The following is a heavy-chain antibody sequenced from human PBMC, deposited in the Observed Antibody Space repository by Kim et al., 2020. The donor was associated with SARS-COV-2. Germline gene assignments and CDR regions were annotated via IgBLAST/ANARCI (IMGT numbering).Heavy chain of an antibody. D-gene: IGHD3-10*01. CDR3: ARHGRRSGSYYYYYGMDV. Sequence: SETLSLTCTVSGGSISSSSYYWGWIRQPPGKGLEWIGSIYYSGSTYYNPSLKSRVTISVDTSKNQFSLKLSSVTAADTAVYYCARHGRRSGSYYYYYGMDVWGQGTTVTVSS. CDR1: GGSISSSSYY. V-gene: IGHV4-39*01. J-gene: IGHJ6*02. CDR2: IYYSGST.